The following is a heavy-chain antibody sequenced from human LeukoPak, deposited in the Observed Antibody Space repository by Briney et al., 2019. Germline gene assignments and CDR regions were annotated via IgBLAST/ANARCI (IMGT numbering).Heavy chain of an antibody. CDR1: GFTFSSYG. Sequence: GGSLRLSCVASGFTFSSYGMHWVRQAPGKGLEWVAIISSDISSKNYADSVRGRFTISRDNSKNTLYLQMNSLRPEDTAVYYCARGQGLPAHYFDYWGQGTLVTVSS. J-gene: IGHJ4*02. D-gene: IGHD1-14*01. CDR2: ISSDISSK. CDR3: ARGQGLPAHYFDY. V-gene: IGHV3-30*19.